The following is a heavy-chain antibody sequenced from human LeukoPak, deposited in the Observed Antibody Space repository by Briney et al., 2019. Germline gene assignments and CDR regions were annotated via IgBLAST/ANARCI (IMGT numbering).Heavy chain of an antibody. J-gene: IGHJ4*02. CDR2: ISSSSSTI. Sequence: GGSLRLSCAASGFTFSSYSMNWVRQAPGKGLEWVSYISSSSSTIYYADSVKGRFTISRDNAKNSLYLQMNSLRAEDTAVYYCARGSNYNLYYFDYWGQGTLVTVSS. CDR1: GFTFSSYS. CDR3: ARGSNYNLYYFDY. V-gene: IGHV3-48*01. D-gene: IGHD4-11*01.